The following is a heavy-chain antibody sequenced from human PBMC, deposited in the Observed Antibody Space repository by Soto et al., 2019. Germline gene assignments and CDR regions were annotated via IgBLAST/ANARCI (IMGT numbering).Heavy chain of an antibody. CDR3: ARLIGNSWLDS. J-gene: IGHJ5*02. CDR2: TYYRSKWYN. D-gene: IGHD2-8*01. V-gene: IGHV6-1*01. CDR1: WDSVSTNSAN. Sequence: SQTLSLNCAITWDSVSTNSANWDWIRQSPSRGLEWLGRTYYRSKWYNDYAVSVKGRITINPDTSNNQLSLQLNSVTPDDTAVYYCARLIGNSWLDSWGLLILVSVHS.